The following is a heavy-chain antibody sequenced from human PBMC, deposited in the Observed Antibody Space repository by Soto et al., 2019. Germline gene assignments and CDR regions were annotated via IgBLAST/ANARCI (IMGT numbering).Heavy chain of an antibody. Sequence: QVQLVQSGAEVKKPGASVKVSCKASGYTFTNYGLSWVRQAPGQGLEWMGWISPYNGYTNYAQKLQGRVTMTTDTSTSTAYMELRSLRSDDTAVYYCARGKDFGVVIHSKTNWFDPWGQGTLVTVSS. CDR2: ISPYNGYT. CDR1: GYTFTNYG. CDR3: ARGKDFGVVIHSKTNWFDP. J-gene: IGHJ5*02. V-gene: IGHV1-18*01. D-gene: IGHD3-3*01.